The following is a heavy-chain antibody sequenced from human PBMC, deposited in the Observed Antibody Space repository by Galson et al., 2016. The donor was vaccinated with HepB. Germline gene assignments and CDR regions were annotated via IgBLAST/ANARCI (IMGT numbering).Heavy chain of an antibody. V-gene: IGHV1-46*01. D-gene: IGHD6-19*01. Sequence: SVKVSCKASGYTFTGYFLDWVRQAPGQGLEWMGIIDPNDATASYAQKFQGRVTMTRDTSTSTVYMELSRLTSEDTAVYYCTRGRTPGIPVAAGFDSWGQGTLVTVSS. CDR1: GYTFTGYF. CDR3: TRGRTPGIPVAAGFDS. J-gene: IGHJ5*01. CDR2: IDPNDATA.